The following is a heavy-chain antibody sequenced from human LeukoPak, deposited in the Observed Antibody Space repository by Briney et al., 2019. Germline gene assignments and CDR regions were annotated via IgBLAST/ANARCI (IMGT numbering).Heavy chain of an antibody. CDR1: GFTFSSYS. Sequence: GGSPRLSCAASGFTFSSYSMNWVRQAPGKGLEWVSSISSSSSYIYYADSVKGRFTISRDNAKNSLYLQMNSLRAEDTAVYYCARVPGETMIVVAQSNSEAFDIWGQGTMVTVSS. V-gene: IGHV3-21*01. J-gene: IGHJ3*02. CDR2: ISSSSSYI. CDR3: ARVPGETMIVVAQSNSEAFDI. D-gene: IGHD3-22*01.